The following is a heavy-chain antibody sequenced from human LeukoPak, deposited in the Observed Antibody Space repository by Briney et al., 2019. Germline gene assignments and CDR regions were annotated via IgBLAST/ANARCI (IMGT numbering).Heavy chain of an antibody. Sequence: GGSLRLSCAASGFTFSDYSMTWVRQSPGKGLEWVSTVTGSGANTYYGDSVKGRFTIPRDNSGNTVYLQMNSLRAEDTAVFYCVRRCKDESSGARWFDPWGQGTLVTVYS. V-gene: IGHV3-23*01. CDR1: GFTFSDYS. D-gene: IGHD3-22*01. J-gene: IGHJ5*02. CDR2: VTGSGANT. CDR3: VRRCKDESSGARWFDP.